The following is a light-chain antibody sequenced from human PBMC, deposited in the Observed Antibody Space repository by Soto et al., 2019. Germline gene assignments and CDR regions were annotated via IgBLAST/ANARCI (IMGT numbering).Light chain of an antibody. CDR3: QQYNDLLSNT. J-gene: IGKJ2*01. CDR2: GAS. Sequence: EIVLPQYPTPLSLSPGERSTLPCMASQSVSTNLAWYQQKPGQAPRLLIYGASTRAPGFPARFTGSGSGTEFTLTIRSLQSEDFAIYYCQQYNDLLSNTLGQGT. V-gene: IGKV3-15*01. CDR1: QSVSTN.